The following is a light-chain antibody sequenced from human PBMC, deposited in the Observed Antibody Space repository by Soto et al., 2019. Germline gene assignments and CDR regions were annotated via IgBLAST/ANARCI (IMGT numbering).Light chain of an antibody. CDR2: EGS. CDR1: NSDVGTYNL. J-gene: IGLJ1*01. Sequence: ELTSPVYGNSVPVDSLPIIKNRTNSDVGTYNLVSWYQQHPGKAPKLMIFEGSKRPTGVSNRFSGSKSGNTASLTISGLQAEDEADYYCCSYARSSTYVFGTGTKVTVL. V-gene: IGLV2-23*01. CDR3: CSYARSSTYV.